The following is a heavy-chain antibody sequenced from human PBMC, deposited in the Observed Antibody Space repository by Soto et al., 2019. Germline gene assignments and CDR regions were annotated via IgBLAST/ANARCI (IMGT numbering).Heavy chain of an antibody. CDR1: GFTFSSYG. CDR2: ISYDGSNK. D-gene: IGHD6-19*01. V-gene: IGHV3-30*03. J-gene: IGHJ6*02. Sequence: PGGSLRLSCAASGFTFSSYGMHWVRQAPGKGLEWVAVISYDGSNKYYADSVKGRFTISRDNSKNTLYLQMNSLRAEDTAVYYYARDRAVAGTYYYVMDVWGQGTTVTVSS. CDR3: ARDRAVAGTYYYVMDV.